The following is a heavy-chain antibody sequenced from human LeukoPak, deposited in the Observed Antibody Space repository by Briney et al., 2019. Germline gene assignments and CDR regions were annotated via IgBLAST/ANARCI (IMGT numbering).Heavy chain of an antibody. Sequence: AAETLSLTCTVSGGSISSYYWSWVRQPAGKGLEWVGRIYTSGSTYYTPSLKSRVTISVDKSKHQSSLKLTSVPAADTAVYYCASRTFYCSSTSCFDAFDIWGQGTMVTVSS. V-gene: IGHV4-4*07. J-gene: IGHJ3*02. CDR3: ASRTFYCSSTSCFDAFDI. CDR1: GGSISSYY. D-gene: IGHD2-2*01. CDR2: IYTSGST.